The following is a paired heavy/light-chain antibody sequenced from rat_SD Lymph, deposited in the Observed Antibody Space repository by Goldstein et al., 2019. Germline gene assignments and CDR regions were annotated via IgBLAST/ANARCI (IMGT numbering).Heavy chain of an antibody. CDR2: IWRNGNT. CDR3: TRDGYGYNY. CDR1: GFSLTNYG. Sequence: QVQLKESGPVLVQASETLSLTCTVSGFSLTNYGVIWVRQPPGKGLEWMGIIWRNGNTDYNSALKSRLSINRDTSKSQVFLKMNSLQTDDTAIYYCTRDGYGYNYWGQGVMVTVSS. V-gene: IGHV2-52*01. J-gene: IGHJ2*01. D-gene: IGHD1-9*01.
Light chain of an antibody. CDR3: QQSWNDPHT. CDR2: GAS. J-gene: IGKJ2-1*01. Sequence: DTVLTQSPALAVSPGERVTISCRASESVSTRMHWYQQKPGQQPKLLIYGASNLESGVPARFSGSGSGTDFTLTIDPVEANDTATYFCQQSWNDPHTFGAGTKLELK. V-gene: IGKV3S10*01. CDR1: ESVSTR.